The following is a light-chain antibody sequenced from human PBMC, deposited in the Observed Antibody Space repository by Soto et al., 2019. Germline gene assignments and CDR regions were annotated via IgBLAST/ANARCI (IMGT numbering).Light chain of an antibody. J-gene: IGKJ1*01. Sequence: EIVLTQSPATLSLSPGERATLSCRASQSVSSYLAWYQQKPGQAPRLLIYDASNRATGIPARFSGSGSGTDFTLTITGLQSEDFAVYYCQQYNGWPWTFGLGTKVDI. V-gene: IGKV3-11*01. CDR2: DAS. CDR1: QSVSSY. CDR3: QQYNGWPWT.